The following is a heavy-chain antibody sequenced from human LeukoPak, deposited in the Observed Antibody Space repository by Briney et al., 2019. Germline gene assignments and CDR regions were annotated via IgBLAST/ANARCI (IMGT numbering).Heavy chain of an antibody. D-gene: IGHD4-23*01. Sequence: SETLSLTCAVSGGSISSSSSICWTWSRQPPGEGLEWIGEIYHNGATNYNPSLKSRVAMLLDKSKNQFFLKLNSVTAADTAVYYCARNGGNSDYDYWGQGTLVTVSA. CDR3: ARNGGNSDYDY. J-gene: IGHJ4*02. V-gene: IGHV4-4*02. CDR2: IYHNGAT. CDR1: GGSISSSSSIC.